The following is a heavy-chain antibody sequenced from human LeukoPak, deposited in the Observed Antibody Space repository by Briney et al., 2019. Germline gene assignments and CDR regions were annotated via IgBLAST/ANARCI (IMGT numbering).Heavy chain of an antibody. J-gene: IGHJ4*02. CDR3: VRDTFYYESSGYYPLDY. CDR2: IDWSGGST. CDR1: GFTFADYG. Sequence: PGGSLRLSCAASGFTFADYGMSWVRQAPGKGLEWVSGIDWSGGSTGYADSVKGRFTISRDNAKNSLYLQMNSLRAEDTALYYCVRDTFYYESSGYYPLDYWGQGTLVTVSS. V-gene: IGHV3-20*04. D-gene: IGHD3-22*01.